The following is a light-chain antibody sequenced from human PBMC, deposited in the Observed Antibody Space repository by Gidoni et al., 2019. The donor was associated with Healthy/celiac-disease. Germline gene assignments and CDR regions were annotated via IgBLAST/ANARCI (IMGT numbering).Light chain of an antibody. CDR3: QQYDNLPFT. Sequence: DIQMTQSPSSLFASVGDRVTITCQASQDISNFLNWYQQKPGEAPKLLIYGASNLETGVPSRFSGSGSGTDFTFTISSLQPEDIATYYCQQYDNLPFTFGPGTKVDIK. J-gene: IGKJ3*01. CDR2: GAS. CDR1: QDISNF. V-gene: IGKV1-33*01.